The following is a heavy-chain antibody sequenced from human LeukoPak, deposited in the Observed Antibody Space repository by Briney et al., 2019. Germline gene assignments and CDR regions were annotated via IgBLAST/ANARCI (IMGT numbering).Heavy chain of an antibody. Sequence: SETLSLTCAVSGGSIGSYYWSWLRQPPGRGLEWIGYIYYSGTTNYDPSLKSRVTISVDTSKNQFSLKLTSVTAADTAVYYCAREDPQTTVPEGLDVWGQGTTVTVSS. CDR1: GGSIGSYY. V-gene: IGHV4-59*01. D-gene: IGHD4-17*01. CDR2: IYYSGTT. J-gene: IGHJ6*02. CDR3: AREDPQTTVPEGLDV.